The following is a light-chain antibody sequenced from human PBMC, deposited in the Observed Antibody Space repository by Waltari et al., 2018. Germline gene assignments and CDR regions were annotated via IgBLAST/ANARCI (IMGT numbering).Light chain of an antibody. J-gene: IGLJ2*01. V-gene: IGLV3-10*01. CDR1: ALPRTY. CDR3: YSTDGSGNERV. Sequence: SYELTQPPPVSVSPGQTARLTCSGDALPRTYAYWYQQKSGQAPLLVLHEDSKRPPGIPERFSGSGSGTMATLTISGAQAEDEADYYCYSTDGSGNERVFGGGTKLTV. CDR2: EDS.